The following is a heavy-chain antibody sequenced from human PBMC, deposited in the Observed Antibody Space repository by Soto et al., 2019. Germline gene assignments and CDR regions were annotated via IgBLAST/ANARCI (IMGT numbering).Heavy chain of an antibody. V-gene: IGHV1-18*01. CDR3: ARGVYSSSWSSAWFDP. D-gene: IGHD6-13*01. J-gene: IGHJ5*02. CDR2: INVYNGNT. CDR1: GYTFTNYG. Sequence: ASVKVSCKASGYTFTNYGISWVRQAPGQGLEWMGWINVYNGNTKYAQKVQGRVTMTTDTSTSTAYMELRSLRSDDTAVYYCARGVYSSSWSSAWFDPWGQGTLVTVSS.